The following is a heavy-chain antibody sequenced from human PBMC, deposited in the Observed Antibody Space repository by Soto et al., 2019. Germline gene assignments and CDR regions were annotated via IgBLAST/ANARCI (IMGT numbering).Heavy chain of an antibody. Sequence: AGSLRLSCAASGFTVSSNYMSWVRQAPGKGLEWVSVIYSGGSKYYADSVKGRFTISRDNSKNTLYLQMNSLRAEDTAVYYCARDSQSGTRPPLWGQGTLVTVSS. J-gene: IGHJ4*02. CDR3: ARDSQSGTRPPL. CDR1: GFTVSSNY. V-gene: IGHV3-53*01. CDR2: IYSGGSK.